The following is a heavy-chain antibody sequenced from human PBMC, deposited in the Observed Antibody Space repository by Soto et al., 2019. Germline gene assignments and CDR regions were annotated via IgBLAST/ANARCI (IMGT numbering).Heavy chain of an antibody. CDR3: ARRPDAFDI. Sequence: PVGSLRLSCAGSGSTFTDFTMTWVRQAPGKGLEWVSAISGDGLSTYYAGSVKGRFTISRDNSKTTLYLQMNSLRAEDTAVYYCARRPDAFDIWGRGTMVT. J-gene: IGHJ3*02. CDR2: ISGDGLST. CDR1: GSTFTDFT. V-gene: IGHV3-23*01.